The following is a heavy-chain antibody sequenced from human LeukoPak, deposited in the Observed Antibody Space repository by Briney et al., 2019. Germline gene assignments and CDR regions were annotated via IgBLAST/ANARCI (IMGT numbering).Heavy chain of an antibody. CDR1: GGSISSYY. Sequence: SETLSLTCTVSGGSISSYYWSWIRQPPGKGLEWIGYIYYSGSTNYNPSLKSRVTISVDTSKNQFSLKLSSVTAADTAVYYCARASYDILTGYVYGMDVWGQGTTVTVSS. J-gene: IGHJ6*02. CDR3: ARASYDILTGYVYGMDV. V-gene: IGHV4-59*01. CDR2: IYYSGST. D-gene: IGHD3-9*01.